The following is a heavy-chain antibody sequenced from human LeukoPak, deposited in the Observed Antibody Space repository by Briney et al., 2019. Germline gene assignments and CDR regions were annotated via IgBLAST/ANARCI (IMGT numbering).Heavy chain of an antibody. CDR1: GYTFTSYD. V-gene: IGHV1-8*01. D-gene: IGHD1-26*01. CDR3: VGAVGATDFDY. J-gene: IGHJ4*02. CDR2: MNPNSGNT. Sequence: ASVKVSCKASGYTFTSYDINWVRQATGQGLERMGWMNPNSGNTGYAQKFQGRVTMTRNTSISTAYMELSSLRSEDTAVYYCVGAVGATDFDYWGQGTLVTVSS.